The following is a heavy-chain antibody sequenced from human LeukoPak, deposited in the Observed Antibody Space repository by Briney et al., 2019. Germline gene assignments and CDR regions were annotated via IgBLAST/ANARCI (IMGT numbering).Heavy chain of an antibody. J-gene: IGHJ4*02. CDR2: ISGSGGST. V-gene: IGHV3-23*01. CDR1: GFTFSSYA. Sequence: GGSLRLSCAASGFTFSSYAMSWVRQAPGKGLEWVSAISGSGGSTYYADSVKGRFTISRDNSKNTPYLQMNSLRAEDTAVYYCAKDAQPSIVGGTQYFDYWGQGTLVTVSS. CDR3: AKDAQPSIVGGTQYFDY. D-gene: IGHD1-26*01.